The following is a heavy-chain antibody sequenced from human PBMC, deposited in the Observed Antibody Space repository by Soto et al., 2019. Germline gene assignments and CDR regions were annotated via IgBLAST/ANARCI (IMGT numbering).Heavy chain of an antibody. V-gene: IGHV4-39*01. CDR3: ERAAFWYYHERGGYDGFDI. CDR1: GGSTSSSGYY. CDR2: ISFKETT. D-gene: IGHD3-22*01. J-gene: IGHJ4*02. Sequence: PSETLSLTCTVSGGSTSSSGYYWGWVRQSPGKGLEWIGSISFKETTYYNPSLKSRVTIDMSKTEFSLKLTSVTAADTAVFYCERAAFWYYHERGGYDGFDIWGQGNLVTVSS.